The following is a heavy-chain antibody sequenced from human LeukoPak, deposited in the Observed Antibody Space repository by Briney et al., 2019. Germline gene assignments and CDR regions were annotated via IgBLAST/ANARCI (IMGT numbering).Heavy chain of an antibody. D-gene: IGHD3-22*01. CDR1: GFTFRNYV. CDR3: AKLVVVIAESYFDY. J-gene: IGHJ4*02. V-gene: IGHV3-30*18. Sequence: GGSLGLSCAASGFTFRNYVIHWVRQAPGKGPEWVAVTSSDLNVKLYADSVKGRFTISRDNSRSTLYLQMNSLRPEDTAIYYCAKLVVVIAESYFDYWGQGTLVTVSS. CDR2: TSSDLNVK.